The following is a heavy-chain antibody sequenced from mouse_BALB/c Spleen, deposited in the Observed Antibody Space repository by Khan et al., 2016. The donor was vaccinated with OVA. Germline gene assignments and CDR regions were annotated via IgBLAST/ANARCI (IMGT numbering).Heavy chain of an antibody. Sequence: EVELVESGGDLVKPGGSLKLSCAASGFTFSTYGMSWVRQPPDKRLEWVATVSTGGSYTYYPDSVKGRFTISRDNAKNTLYLQMSGLKSEDTAMFYCTRLAYYYDSEGFAYWGQGTLVTVSA. CDR2: VSTGGSYT. CDR3: TRLAYYYDSEGFAY. V-gene: IGHV5-6*01. CDR1: GFTFSTYG. D-gene: IGHD1-1*01. J-gene: IGHJ3*01.